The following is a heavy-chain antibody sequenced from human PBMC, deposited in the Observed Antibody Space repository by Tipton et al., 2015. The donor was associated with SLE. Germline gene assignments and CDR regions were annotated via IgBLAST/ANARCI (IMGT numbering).Heavy chain of an antibody. CDR1: GGSFSGFR. CDR3: ARGMVTWRGAILGVDV. Sequence: TLSLTCRVYGGSFSGFRWSWIRQPPGKGLEWIGYISYSGGTNYNPSLKSRVTISVDTAKNQFSLKLTSVTAADTAVYYCARGMVTWRGAILGVDVWGQGTTVNVSS. CDR2: ISYSGGT. J-gene: IGHJ6*02. V-gene: IGHV4-59*08. D-gene: IGHD2-21*02.